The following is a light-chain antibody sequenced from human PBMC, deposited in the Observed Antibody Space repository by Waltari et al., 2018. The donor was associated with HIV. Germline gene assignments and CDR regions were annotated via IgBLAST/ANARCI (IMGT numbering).Light chain of an antibody. J-gene: IGLJ1*01. Sequence: QSALTQPASVSASPGQSITISCTGTSSAAGGYNYVSWYQQHPGKAPKLMIYDVSNRPSGVSNRFSGSKSGNTASLTISGLQAEDEADYYCSSYTSSSTLNVFGTGTKVTVL. V-gene: IGLV2-14*03. CDR3: SSYTSSSTLNV. CDR1: SSAAGGYNY. CDR2: DVS.